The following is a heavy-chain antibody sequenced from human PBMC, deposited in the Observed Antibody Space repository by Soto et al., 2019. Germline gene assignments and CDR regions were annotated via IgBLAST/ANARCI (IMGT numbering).Heavy chain of an antibody. Sequence: QVQLVQSGAEMKKPGSSVKVSCQSSGGTFNTYAMNWVRQAPGQGPEWMGDISPMFGAANYAPKFQGRVTIPADESTGTAYMQLSSWTSEDTALYFCAREVQVHTPAFVYWGQGTLVTVSS. CDR3: AREVQVHTPAFVY. D-gene: IGHD3-10*01. CDR1: GGTFNTYA. J-gene: IGHJ4*02. V-gene: IGHV1-69*19. CDR2: ISPMFGAA.